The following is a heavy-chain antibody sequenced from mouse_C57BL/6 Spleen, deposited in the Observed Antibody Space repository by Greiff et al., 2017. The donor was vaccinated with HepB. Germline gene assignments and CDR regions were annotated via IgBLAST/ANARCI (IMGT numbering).Heavy chain of an antibody. CDR3: ARPYGSSGDYAMDY. D-gene: IGHD1-1*01. Sequence: EVKLMESGGDLVKPGGSLKLSCAASGFTFSSYGMSWVRQTPDKRLEWVATISSGGSYTYYPDSVKGRFTISRDNAKNTLYLQMSSLKSEDTAMYYCARPYGSSGDYAMDYWGQGTSVTVSS. CDR1: GFTFSSYG. V-gene: IGHV5-6*01. J-gene: IGHJ4*01. CDR2: ISSGGSYT.